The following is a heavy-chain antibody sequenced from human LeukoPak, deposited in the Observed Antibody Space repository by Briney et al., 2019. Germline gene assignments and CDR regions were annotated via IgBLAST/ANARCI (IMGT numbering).Heavy chain of an antibody. Sequence: GGSLRLXCAASGFTFSSYSMDWVRQAPGKGLEWVSSISRSSRYIYYADSVKGRFTISRDNAKNSLYLQMNSLRAEDTAVYYCAVLEYYDILTGYQNFDYWGQGTLVTVSS. J-gene: IGHJ4*02. V-gene: IGHV3-21*01. CDR2: ISRSSRYI. D-gene: IGHD3-9*01. CDR3: AVLEYYDILTGYQNFDY. CDR1: GFTFSSYS.